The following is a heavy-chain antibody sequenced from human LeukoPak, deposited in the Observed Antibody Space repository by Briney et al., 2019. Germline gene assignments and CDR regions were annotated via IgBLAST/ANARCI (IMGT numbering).Heavy chain of an antibody. J-gene: IGHJ3*02. CDR2: IYYSGTT. Sequence: SETLSLTCTVSGGSISSSSFYWAAIRQPPGKGLEWIGRIYYSGTTYYNPSLKSRVTISVDTSKSHFSLELSSVTAADTAVYYCARDPYSGSQRDAFDIWGQGTMVTVSS. CDR1: GGSISSSSFY. D-gene: IGHD1-26*01. CDR3: ARDPYSGSQRDAFDI. V-gene: IGHV4-39*02.